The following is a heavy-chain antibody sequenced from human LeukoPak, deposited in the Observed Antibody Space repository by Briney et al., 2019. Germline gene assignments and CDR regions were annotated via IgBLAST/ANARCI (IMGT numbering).Heavy chain of an antibody. V-gene: IGHV4-39*07. D-gene: IGHD3-10*01. Sequence: SETLSLTCTVSGGSISSSSYYWGWIRQPPGKGLEWIGSIYYSGSTYYNPSLKSRVTISVDTSKNQFSLKLTSVTPADTAVYYCARTAKYYYGSETYYFFDYWGQGTLVTVSS. CDR2: IYYSGST. J-gene: IGHJ4*02. CDR1: GGSISSSSYY. CDR3: ARTAKYYYGSETYYFFDY.